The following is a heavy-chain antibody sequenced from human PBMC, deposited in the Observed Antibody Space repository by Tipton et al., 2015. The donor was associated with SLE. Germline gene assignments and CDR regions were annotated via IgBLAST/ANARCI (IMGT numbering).Heavy chain of an antibody. CDR2: INHSGST. CDR3: ARPGVAYGGYGAWAD. CDR1: GGSFSGYY. Sequence: TLSLTCAVYGGSFSGYYWSWIRQPPGKGLEWIGEINHSGSTNYNPSLKSRVTISVDTSKNQFSLKLSSVTAADTAVYYRARPGVAYGGYGAWADWGQGTMLTVSS. D-gene: IGHD5-12*01. V-gene: IGHV4-34*01. J-gene: IGHJ3*01.